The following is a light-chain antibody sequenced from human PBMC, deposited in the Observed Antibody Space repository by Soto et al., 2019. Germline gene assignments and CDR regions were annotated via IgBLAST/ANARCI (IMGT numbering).Light chain of an antibody. CDR1: QSISRY. CDR2: GAS. V-gene: IGKV3-20*01. J-gene: IGKJ1*01. CDR3: QQYGSSPPT. Sequence: IGLTQSPGTLSLSPGERTTLSCRASQSISRYLAWYQQKPGQGPRLLISGASSRATGTPDRFSGSGSGTDFTLTINRLEPEDFALYYCQQYGSSPPTFGQGTKVNI.